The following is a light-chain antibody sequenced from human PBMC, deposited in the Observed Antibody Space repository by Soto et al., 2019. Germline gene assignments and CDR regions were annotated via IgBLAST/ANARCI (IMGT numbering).Light chain of an antibody. CDR2: KVS. J-gene: IGKJ2*01. CDR1: QSLVYSDGNTY. V-gene: IGKV2-30*01. CDR3: MQGTHWYT. Sequence: DVVMTQSPLSLPVTLGQPASISCRSSQSLVYSDGNTYLNWIHQRPGQSPRRLIHKVSDRDSGVPDRFSGSGSGTDFTLKISRVEAEDVGVYYCMQGTHWYTFGQGTKLEIK.